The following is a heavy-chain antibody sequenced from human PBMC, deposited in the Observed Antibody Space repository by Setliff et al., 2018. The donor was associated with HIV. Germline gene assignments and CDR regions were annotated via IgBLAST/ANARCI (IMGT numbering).Heavy chain of an antibody. D-gene: IGHD3-3*01. V-gene: IGHV4-59*11. J-gene: IGHJ4*02. CDR3: ARVDYNFWSGYNFVFDY. CDR2: IYYSGST. Sequence: PSETLSLTCTVSGGSISSHYWSWIRQPPGKGLEWIGSIYYSGSTNYNPSLKSRVTISVDTSKNQLSLKLSTVTAADTAVYYCARVDYNFWSGYNFVFDYWGQGTLVTVSS. CDR1: GGSISSHY.